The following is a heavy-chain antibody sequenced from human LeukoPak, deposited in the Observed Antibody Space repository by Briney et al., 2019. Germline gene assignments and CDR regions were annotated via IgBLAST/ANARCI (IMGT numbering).Heavy chain of an antibody. Sequence: PSETLSLTCTVSGGSISNYYWSWIWQPPGEGLEWIGYIYYSGRTNYNPSLKSRVTISVDTSSNQFSLKLNSVTAADTAVYYCARRAYGSGSFNRYHFDYWGQGTLVAVSS. CDR1: GGSISNYY. D-gene: IGHD3-10*01. CDR2: IYYSGRT. J-gene: IGHJ4*02. V-gene: IGHV4-59*08. CDR3: ARRAYGSGSFNRYHFDY.